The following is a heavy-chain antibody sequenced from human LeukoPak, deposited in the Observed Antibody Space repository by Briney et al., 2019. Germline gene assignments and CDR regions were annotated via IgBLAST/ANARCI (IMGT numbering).Heavy chain of an antibody. V-gene: IGHV3-23*01. CDR3: AMQFDY. CDR1: GGSISSSSYY. J-gene: IGHJ4*02. CDR2: ISSSGVTT. Sequence: ETLSLTCTVSGGSISSSSYYWGWVRQAPGKGLEWVAGISSSGVTTYYADSVKGRFTISRDNSKNTLYLQMKSLRAEDTAVYYCAMQFDYWGQGTLVTVSS.